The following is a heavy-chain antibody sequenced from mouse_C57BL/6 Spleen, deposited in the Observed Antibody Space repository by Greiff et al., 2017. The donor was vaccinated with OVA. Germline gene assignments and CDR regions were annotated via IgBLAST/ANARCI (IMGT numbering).Heavy chain of an antibody. CDR1: GYTFTSYW. Sequence: QVQLKQPGAELVKPGASVKLSCKASGYTFTSYWMQWVKQRPGQGLEWIGEIDPSDSYTNYNQKFKGKATLTVDTSSSTAYMQLSSLTSEDSAVYYCAREFLDYWGQGTSVTVSS. CDR3: AREFLDY. J-gene: IGHJ4*01. V-gene: IGHV1-50*01. CDR2: IDPSDSYT.